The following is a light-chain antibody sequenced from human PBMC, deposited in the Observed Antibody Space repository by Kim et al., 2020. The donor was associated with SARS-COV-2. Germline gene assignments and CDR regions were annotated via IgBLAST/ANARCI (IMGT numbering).Light chain of an antibody. J-gene: IGKJ4*01. CDR1: QSISSY. V-gene: IGKV1-39*01. CDR3: QQSYSTLPVT. Sequence: DIQMTQSPSSLSASVGDRVTITCRASQSISSYLNWYQQKPGKAPKLLIYAASSLQSGVPSRFSDSGSGTDFTLTISSLQPEDFATYYCQQSYSTLPVTFGGGTKVDIK. CDR2: AAS.